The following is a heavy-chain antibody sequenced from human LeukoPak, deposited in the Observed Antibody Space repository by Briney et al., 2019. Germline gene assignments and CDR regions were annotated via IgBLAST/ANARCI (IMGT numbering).Heavy chain of an antibody. CDR3: ARRGTYTIFGAVIPYYFDY. V-gene: IGHV4-34*01. J-gene: IGHJ4*02. CDR2: INHSGST. Sequence: SETLSLTCAVYGGSFSGYYWSWIRQPPGKGLEWIGEINHSGSTNYNPSLKSRVTISVDTSKNQFSLKLSSVTAADTAVYYCARRGTYTIFGAVIPYYFDYWGQGTLVTVSS. CDR1: GGSFSGYY. D-gene: IGHD3-3*01.